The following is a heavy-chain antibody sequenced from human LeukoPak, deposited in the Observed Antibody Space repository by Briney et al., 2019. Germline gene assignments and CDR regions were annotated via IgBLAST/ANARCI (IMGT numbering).Heavy chain of an antibody. CDR1: GGSIRSYY. D-gene: IGHD1-26*01. CDR2: IYYSGST. V-gene: IGHV4-59*08. Sequence: SETLSLTCTVSGGSIRSYYWSWIRQPPGKGLEWIGYIYYSGSTNYNPSLKSRVSISVDTSKNQFSLNLSSVTAADTAVYYCAGHLRGGTIYFDYWGQGTLVTVSS. J-gene: IGHJ4*02. CDR3: AGHLRGGTIYFDY.